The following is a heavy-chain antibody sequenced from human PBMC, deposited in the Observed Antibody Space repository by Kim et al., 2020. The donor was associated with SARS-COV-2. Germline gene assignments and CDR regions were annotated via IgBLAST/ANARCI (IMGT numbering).Heavy chain of an antibody. CDR3: ARQSSDYVFDY. Sequence: LRETLSFTCAVSGDSISSTEWWSWVRQPPGKGLEWIGEISRSGTTTHNPSLKSRVTVSVDQSKNQVSLKLTSVTAADTAVYYCARQSSDYVFDYWGQGIL. CDR2: ISRSGTT. J-gene: IGHJ4*02. V-gene: IGHV4-4*02. D-gene: IGHD1-26*01. CDR1: GDSISSTEW.